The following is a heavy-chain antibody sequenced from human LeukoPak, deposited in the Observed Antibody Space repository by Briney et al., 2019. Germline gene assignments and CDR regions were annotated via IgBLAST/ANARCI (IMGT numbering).Heavy chain of an antibody. CDR3: ARHAEYNSGWHFYLDH. CDR1: GGSISSGDYY. V-gene: IGHV4-39*01. CDR2: VHNVGST. D-gene: IGHD6-19*01. J-gene: IGHJ4*02. Sequence: SQTLSLTCTVSGGSISSGDYYWRWIRQPPGKGLEWIGSVHNVGSTYYNLSLRSRVTMSIDTSKNQFSLRLNSVTAADTAVYYCARHAEYNSGWHFYLDHWGQGILVTVSS.